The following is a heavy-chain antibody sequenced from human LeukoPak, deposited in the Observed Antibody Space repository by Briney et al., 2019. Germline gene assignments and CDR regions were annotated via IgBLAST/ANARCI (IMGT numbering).Heavy chain of an antibody. J-gene: IGHJ4*02. Sequence: PGGSLRLSCAASGFSFSTYGMHWVRQAPGKGLEWVAVVRNDGSDIYYGDSVKGRFTISRDNSKNTLYLQMNSLRAEDTAVYYCARDQSPKWGSGERYFDYWGQGTLVTVSS. CDR3: ARDQSPKWGSGERYFDY. D-gene: IGHD7-27*01. CDR1: GFSFSTYG. CDR2: VRNDGSDI. V-gene: IGHV3-33*01.